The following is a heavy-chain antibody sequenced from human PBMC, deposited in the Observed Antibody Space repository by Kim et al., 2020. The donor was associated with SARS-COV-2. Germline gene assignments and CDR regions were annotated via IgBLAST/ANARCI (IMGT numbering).Heavy chain of an antibody. V-gene: IGHV3-33*06. CDR1: GFTFSSYG. J-gene: IGHJ3*02. CDR3: PKDDVGASAFDI. CDR2: IWYDGSNK. D-gene: IGHD1-26*01. Sequence: GGSLRLSCAASGFTFSSYGMHWVRQAPGKGLEWVAVIWYDGSNKYYADSVKGRFTISRDNSKNTLYLQMNSLRAEDTAVYYCPKDDVGASAFDIWGQGTMVTVSS.